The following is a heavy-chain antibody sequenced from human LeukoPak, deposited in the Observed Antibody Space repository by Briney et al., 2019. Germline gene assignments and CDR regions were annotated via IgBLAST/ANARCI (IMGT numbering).Heavy chain of an antibody. CDR3: ARERGIVGATYFDY. Sequence: GGSLRLSCAASGFTFSSYSMNWVRQAPGKGLDWVSSISSSSSYIYYADSVKGRFTISRDNAKNSLYLQMNSLRAEDTAVYYCARERGIVGATYFDYWGQGTLVTVSS. CDR2: ISSSSSYI. CDR1: GFTFSSYS. J-gene: IGHJ4*02. D-gene: IGHD1-26*01. V-gene: IGHV3-21*01.